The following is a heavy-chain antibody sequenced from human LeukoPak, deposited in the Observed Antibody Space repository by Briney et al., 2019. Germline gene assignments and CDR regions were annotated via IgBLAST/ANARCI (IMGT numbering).Heavy chain of an antibody. CDR2: FYSSGSI. D-gene: IGHD2-15*01. CDR1: GGSISSYY. Sequence: SETLSLTCTVSGGSISSYYWNWIRQPAGKGLEWIGRFYSSGSINFNPSLKSRVTISVDTSTKQFSLKLRSVTSADTAVYYCASSHMLQYCSRANCGREFDYWGQGTLVTVSS. V-gene: IGHV4-4*07. CDR3: ASSHMLQYCSRANCGREFDY. J-gene: IGHJ4*02.